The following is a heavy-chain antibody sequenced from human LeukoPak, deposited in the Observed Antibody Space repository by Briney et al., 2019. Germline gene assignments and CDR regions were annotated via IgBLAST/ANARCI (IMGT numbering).Heavy chain of an antibody. J-gene: IGHJ4*02. CDR1: GGSISSYY. CDR2: IYTSGST. D-gene: IGHD3-3*01. Sequence: SETLSLTCTVSGGSISSYYWSWIRQPPGKGLEWIGYIYTSGSTNYNPSLKSRVTISVDTSKNQFPLKLSSVTAADTAVYYCARRALYYDFWSGYFDYWGQGTLVTVSS. V-gene: IGHV4-4*09. CDR3: ARRALYYDFWSGYFDY.